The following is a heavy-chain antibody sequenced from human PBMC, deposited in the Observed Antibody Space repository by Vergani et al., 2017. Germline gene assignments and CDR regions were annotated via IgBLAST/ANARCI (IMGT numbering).Heavy chain of an antibody. CDR2: IYHSGST. D-gene: IGHD5-12*01. CDR1: GGSISSYY. CDR3: ARGIEDSGYES. V-gene: IGHV4-59*12. J-gene: IGHJ5*02. Sequence: QVQLQESGPGLVKPSETLSLTCTVSGGSISSYYWSWIRQPPGKGLEWIGYIYHSGSTYYNPSLKSRVTISVDRSKNQFSLKLSSVTAADTAVYYCARGIEDSGYESWGQGTLVTVSS.